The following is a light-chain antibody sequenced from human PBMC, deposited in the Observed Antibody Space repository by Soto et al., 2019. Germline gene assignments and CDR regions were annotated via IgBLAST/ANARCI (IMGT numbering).Light chain of an antibody. CDR2: RNN. CDR3: AAWDDSLNVA. J-gene: IGLJ2*01. CDR1: SSNIGSNF. V-gene: IGLV1-47*01. Sequence: QSVLTQPPSASGTPGRRVTMSCSGSSSNIGSNFVYWYQHLPGTAPKLLMYRNNQRPSGVPDRFSGSKSGTSASLAISGLRSEDEADYYCAAWDDSLNVAFGGGTKLTVL.